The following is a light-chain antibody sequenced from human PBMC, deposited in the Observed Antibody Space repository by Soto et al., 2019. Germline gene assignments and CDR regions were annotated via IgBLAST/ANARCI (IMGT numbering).Light chain of an antibody. CDR1: QSVSSSY. CDR2: GAS. J-gene: IGKJ5*01. Sequence: EIVLTQSPGTLSLSPGERATLSCRASQSVSSSYLAWYQQKPGQAPRLLIYGASSRATGIPDRFSGSGSGTDFTLTISRLEPEDFAVHYCQQYGSSPLTTFGQGTRLEI. V-gene: IGKV3-20*01. CDR3: QQYGSSPLTT.